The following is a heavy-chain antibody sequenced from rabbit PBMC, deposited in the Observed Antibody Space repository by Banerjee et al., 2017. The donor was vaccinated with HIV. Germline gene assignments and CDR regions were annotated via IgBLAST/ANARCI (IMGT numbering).Heavy chain of an antibody. CDR3: ARSPTNKWYWDL. V-gene: IGHV1S45*01. CDR1: GIDFSGYG. CDR2: IDTNDGDT. Sequence: QEQLVESGGGLVTLGGSLKLSCKASGIDFSGYGISWVRQAPGKGLEWIACIDTNDGDTDYANWPKGRFTISKTSSTTVTLQMTSLTAADTATYFCARSPTNKWYWDLWGPGTLVTVS. D-gene: IGHD1-1*01. J-gene: IGHJ6*01.